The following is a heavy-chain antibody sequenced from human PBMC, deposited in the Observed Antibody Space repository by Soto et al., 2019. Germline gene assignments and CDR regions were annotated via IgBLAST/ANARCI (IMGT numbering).Heavy chain of an antibody. CDR1: GGSISSGGYS. V-gene: IGHV4-30-2*01. J-gene: IGHJ4*02. Sequence: LSLTCAVSGGSISSGGYSWSWIRQLPGKGLEWIGYIYHSGSTYYNPSLKSRVTISVDRSKNQFSLKLSSVTAADTAFYYCATITIFGVVMHWGQGTLVTVSS. CDR3: ATITIFGVVMH. CDR2: IYHSGST. D-gene: IGHD3-3*01.